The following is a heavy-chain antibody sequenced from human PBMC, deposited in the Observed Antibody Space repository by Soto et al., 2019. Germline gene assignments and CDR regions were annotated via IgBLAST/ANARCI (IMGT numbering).Heavy chain of an antibody. J-gene: IGHJ4*02. V-gene: IGHV5-51*01. D-gene: IGHD1-1*01. CDR1: AYTFTNYW. CDR2: IYPGDSDT. Sequence: PGESLKISCKGSAYTFTNYWLAWVPQMPGKGLEWMGIIYPGDSDTRYSPSFQGQVTISADKSISTAYLQWSSLKASDTAMYYCAIHSGDGYNYLDYWGQGTLVTVSS. CDR3: AIHSGDGYNYLDY.